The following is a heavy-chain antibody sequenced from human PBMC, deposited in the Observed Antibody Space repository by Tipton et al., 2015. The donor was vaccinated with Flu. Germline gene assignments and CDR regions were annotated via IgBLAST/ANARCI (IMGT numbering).Heavy chain of an antibody. CDR2: IYYSGST. CDR3: ARQQWLADFDY. J-gene: IGHJ4*02. D-gene: IGHD6-19*01. CDR1: GGSISSGGYY. Sequence: TLSLTCTVSGGSISSGGYYWSWIRQHPGKGLEWIGYIYYSGSTYYNPSLKSRVTISVDTSKNQFSLKLSSVTAADTAVYYCARQQWLADFDYWGQGTLVTVSS. V-gene: IGHV4-31*03.